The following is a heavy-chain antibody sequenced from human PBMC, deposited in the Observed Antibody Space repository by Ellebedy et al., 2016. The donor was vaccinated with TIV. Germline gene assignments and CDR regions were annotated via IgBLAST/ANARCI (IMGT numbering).Heavy chain of an antibody. V-gene: IGHV4-39*01. CDR1: GGSISSSSYY. J-gene: IGHJ5*02. Sequence: GSLRLXXTVSGGSISSSSYYWGWIRQPPGKGLEWIGSIYYSGSTYYNPSLKSRVTISVDTSKNQFSLKLSSVTAADTAVYYCARLKSTMIGFPWGQGTLVTVSS. CDR2: IYYSGST. CDR3: ARLKSTMIGFP. D-gene: IGHD3-22*01.